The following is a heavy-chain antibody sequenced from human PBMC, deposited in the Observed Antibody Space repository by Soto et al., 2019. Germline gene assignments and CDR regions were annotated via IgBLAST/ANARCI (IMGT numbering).Heavy chain of an antibody. D-gene: IGHD3-16*01. CDR2: TSNTGRT. V-gene: IGHV4-31*03. Sequence: SETLSLTCTVPGDSITRGAYYWTWIRQHTGKGLEWIGYTSNTGRTYYNQSLKSRLSISLDTSENQFSLKLTSVTAADMAIYYCARARQYYDCELDPWGQGTLVTVSS. CDR1: GDSITRGAYY. CDR3: ARARQYYDCELDP. J-gene: IGHJ5*02.